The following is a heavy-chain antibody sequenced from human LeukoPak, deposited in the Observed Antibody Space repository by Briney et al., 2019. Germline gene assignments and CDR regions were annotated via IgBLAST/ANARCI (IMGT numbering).Heavy chain of an antibody. J-gene: IGHJ6*03. CDR3: AKAQRNLYCGGDCPLGYYYMDV. CDR1: GFTFSSYA. D-gene: IGHD2-21*01. CDR2: ISGSGGST. Sequence: PGGPLRLSCAASGFTFSSYAMSWVRQAPGKGLEWVSAISGSGGSTYYADSVKGRFTISRDNSKNTLYLQMNSLRAEDTAVYYCAKAQRNLYCGGDCPLGYYYMDVWGKGTTVTVSS. V-gene: IGHV3-23*01.